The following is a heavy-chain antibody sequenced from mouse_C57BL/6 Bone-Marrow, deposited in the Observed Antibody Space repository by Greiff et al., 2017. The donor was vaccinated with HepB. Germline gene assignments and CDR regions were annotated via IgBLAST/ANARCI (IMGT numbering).Heavy chain of an antibody. CDR3: ARYEDGWAY. D-gene: IGHD2-3*01. CDR2: INPSSGYT. J-gene: IGHJ3*01. V-gene: IGHV1-4*01. Sequence: LVESGAELARPGASVKMSCKASGYTFTSYTMHWVKQRPGQGLEWIGYINPSSGYTKYNQKFKDKATLTADKSSSTAYMQLSSLTSYDSAVYYYARYEDGWAYWGQGTLVTVSA. CDR1: GYTFTSYT.